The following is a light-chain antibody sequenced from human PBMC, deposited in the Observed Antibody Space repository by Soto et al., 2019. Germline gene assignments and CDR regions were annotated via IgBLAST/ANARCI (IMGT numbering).Light chain of an antibody. CDR3: HKYNSAPQS. CDR2: AAS. V-gene: IGKV1-27*01. Sequence: DIKMTQSPSSLSASVGDRVTITCRASQGISNYLAWYQQKPGKVPKLLIYAASTLQSGVPSRFSGSGSGTDFALPISGLQPEDVASYFCHKYNSAPQSFGGGTKVEIK. CDR1: QGISNY. J-gene: IGKJ4*01.